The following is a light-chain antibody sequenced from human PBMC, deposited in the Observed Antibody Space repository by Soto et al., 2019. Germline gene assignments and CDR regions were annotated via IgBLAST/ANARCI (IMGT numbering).Light chain of an antibody. CDR2: SAS. CDR3: QQYGSSGT. J-gene: IGKJ1*01. Sequence: EIVLTQSPGTLSLSPGERGTLSCRASQNLGTLYLAWFQQKSGQAPRLLIYSASRRATGIPDRFTGSGSGTDFTLTINRVEPEDFAVYYCQQYGSSGTFGQGTKVDIK. V-gene: IGKV3-20*01. CDR1: QNLGTLY.